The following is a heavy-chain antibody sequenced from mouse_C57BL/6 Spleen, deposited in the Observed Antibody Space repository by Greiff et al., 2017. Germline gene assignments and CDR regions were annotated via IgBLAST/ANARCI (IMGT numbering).Heavy chain of an antibody. V-gene: IGHV1-69*01. CDR2: IDPSDSYT. J-gene: IGHJ4*01. CDR3: ARLRRNYAMDY. D-gene: IGHD2-12*01. CDR1: GYTFTSYW. Sequence: QVQLKQPGAELVMPGASVKLSCKASGYTFTSYWMHWVKQRPGQGLEWIGEIDPSDSYTNYNQKFKGKSTLTVDKSSSTAYMQLSSLTSEDSSFYYCARLRRNYAMDYWGQGTSVTVSS.